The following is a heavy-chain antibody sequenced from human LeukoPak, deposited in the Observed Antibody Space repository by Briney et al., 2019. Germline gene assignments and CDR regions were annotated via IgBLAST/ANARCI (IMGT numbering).Heavy chain of an antibody. V-gene: IGHV3-21*01. CDR3: ARGGYYDSSGYYFHRNVPYWY. CDR2: ISSSSSYI. Sequence: PGGSLRLSCAASGFTFSSYSMNWVRQAPGKGLEWVSSISSSSSYIYYADSVKGRFTISRDNSKNTLYLQMNSLRAEDTAVYYCARGGYYDSSGYYFHRNVPYWYWGQGTLVTVSS. J-gene: IGHJ4*02. CDR1: GFTFSSYS. D-gene: IGHD3-22*01.